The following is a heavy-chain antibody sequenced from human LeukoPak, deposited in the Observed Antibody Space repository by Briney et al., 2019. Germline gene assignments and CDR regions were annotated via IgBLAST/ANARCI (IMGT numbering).Heavy chain of an antibody. CDR3: APGIAAAGTPNFQH. Sequence: SETLSLTCAVYGGSFSGYYWSWIRQPPGKGLEWIGEINHSGSTNYNPSLKSRVTISVDTSKNQFSLKLSSVTAADTAVYYCAPGIAAAGTPNFQHWGQGTLVTVSS. CDR1: GGSFSGYY. V-gene: IGHV4-34*01. J-gene: IGHJ1*01. CDR2: INHSGST. D-gene: IGHD6-13*01.